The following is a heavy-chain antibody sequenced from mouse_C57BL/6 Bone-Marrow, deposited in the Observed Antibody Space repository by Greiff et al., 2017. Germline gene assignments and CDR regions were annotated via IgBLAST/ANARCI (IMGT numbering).Heavy chain of an antibody. Sequence: QVQLQQSGPGLVQPSQSLSITCTVSGFSLTSYGVHWVRQSPGQGLEWLGVIWSGGSTDYNAAFISRLSISKDNSKSQVFFKMNSLQADDTAIYYCARNSNPWFADWGQGTLVTVSA. CDR1: GFSLTSYG. D-gene: IGHD2-5*01. CDR2: IWSGGST. J-gene: IGHJ3*01. CDR3: ARNSNPWFAD. V-gene: IGHV2-2*01.